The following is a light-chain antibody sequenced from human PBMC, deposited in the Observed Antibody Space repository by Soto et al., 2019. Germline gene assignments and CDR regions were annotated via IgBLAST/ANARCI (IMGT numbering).Light chain of an antibody. J-gene: IGKJ2*01. V-gene: IGKV3-20*01. CDR2: GTS. Sequence: EIVLTQSPFTLSLSPGERATLSCRSSQSVNSRYIAWYHQKPGQAPRLLIYGTSSRATGIPDRFSGSGSGTDFTLTISSLEPEDFAVYYCQQYGSSPRTVGQGTKVDIK. CDR3: QQYGSSPRT. CDR1: QSVNSRY.